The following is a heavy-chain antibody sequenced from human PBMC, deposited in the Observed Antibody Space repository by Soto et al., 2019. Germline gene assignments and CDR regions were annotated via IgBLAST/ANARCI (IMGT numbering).Heavy chain of an antibody. V-gene: IGHV1-69*13. CDR1: GGTFSSYA. J-gene: IGHJ6*02. Sequence: ASVKVSCKASGGTFSSYAISCVRQAPGQGLEWMGGIIPIFGTANYAQKFQGRVTITADESTSTAYMELSSLRSEDTAVYYCATTEGVTAINYYYGMDVWGQGTTVTVSS. CDR2: IIPIFGTA. D-gene: IGHD2-21*02. CDR3: ATTEGVTAINYYYGMDV.